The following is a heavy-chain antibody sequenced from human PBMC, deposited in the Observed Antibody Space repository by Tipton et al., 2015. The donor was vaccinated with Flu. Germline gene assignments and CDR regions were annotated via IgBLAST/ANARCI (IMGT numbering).Heavy chain of an antibody. CDR2: INHSGST. CDR1: GGSFSGYY. V-gene: IGHV4-34*01. D-gene: IGHD1-26*01. CDR3: ARVGRELLYAFDI. J-gene: IGHJ3*02. Sequence: LRLSCAVYGGSFSGYYWSWIRQPPGKGLEWIGEINHSGSTNYNPSLKSRVTISVDTSKNQFSLNLSSVTAADTAVYYCARVGRELLYAFDIWGQGTMVAVSS.